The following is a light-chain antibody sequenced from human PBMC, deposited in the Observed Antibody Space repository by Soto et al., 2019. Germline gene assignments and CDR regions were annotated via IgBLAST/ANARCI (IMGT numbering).Light chain of an antibody. CDR3: QVWDSSLSAVV. V-gene: IGLV3-21*04. J-gene: IGLJ2*01. CDR1: NIGSKS. CDR2: YDS. Sequence: SYELTQPPSVSVAPGKTARITCGGNNIGSKSVHWYQQKPGQAPVLVIYYDSDRPSGIPERFSGSNSGNTATLTISRVEAGDEADYYCQVWDSSLSAVVFGGGTKLTVL.